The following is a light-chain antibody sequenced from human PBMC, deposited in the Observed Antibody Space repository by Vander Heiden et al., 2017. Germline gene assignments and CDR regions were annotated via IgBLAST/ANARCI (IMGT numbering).Light chain of an antibody. Sequence: DIQLTQSPSSLSASVGDRVTITCRASQSISSYLNWYQQKPGKAPKLLIYAASSLQSGVPSRFRGSGSGTDFTLTISMLHPEDFTTYYCQQSYSTPITFGQGTQLEIK. V-gene: IGKV1-39*01. J-gene: IGKJ5*01. CDR1: QSISSY. CDR3: QQSYSTPIT. CDR2: AAS.